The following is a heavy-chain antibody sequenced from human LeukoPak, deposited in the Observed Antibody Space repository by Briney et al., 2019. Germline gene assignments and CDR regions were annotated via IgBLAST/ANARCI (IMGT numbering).Heavy chain of an antibody. D-gene: IGHD4-17*01. Sequence: SETLSLTCAVYGGSLSGFYWSWIRQPPGKGLEWIGEINHSGGTNFNPSLKSRVTISVDTSKSHFSLRLSSVTGADTAVYCCATTRPGPTYFYYGLGVWGQGTTATVPS. CDR3: ATTRPGPTYFYYGLGV. J-gene: IGHJ6*02. CDR1: GGSLSGFY. V-gene: IGHV4-34*01. CDR2: INHSGGT.